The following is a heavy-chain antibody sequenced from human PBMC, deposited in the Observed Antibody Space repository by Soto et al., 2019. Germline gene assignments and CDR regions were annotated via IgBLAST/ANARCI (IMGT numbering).Heavy chain of an antibody. CDR2: INHSGST. CDR3: AVTTVITITYYYYYGMDV. Sequence: PSETLSLTCAVYGGSFSGYYWSWIRQPPGKGLEWIGEINHSGSTNYNPSLKSRVTISVDTSKNQFSLKLSSVTAADTAVYYCAVTTVITITYYYYYGMDVWGQGTTVTVS. V-gene: IGHV4-34*01. D-gene: IGHD4-17*01. J-gene: IGHJ6*02. CDR1: GGSFSGYY.